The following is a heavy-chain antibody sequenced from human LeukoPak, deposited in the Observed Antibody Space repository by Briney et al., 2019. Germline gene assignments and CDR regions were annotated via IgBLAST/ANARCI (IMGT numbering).Heavy chain of an antibody. Sequence: ASVKVSCKASGYTFTSYDINWVRQATGQGLEWMGWMNPNSDNTGYAQKFQGRVTITRNTSISTAYMELRSLRSDDTAVYYCAKGSSTYSITSYWYFDLWGRGTLVTVSS. J-gene: IGHJ2*01. CDR3: AKGSSTYSITSYWYFDL. CDR1: GYTFTSYD. D-gene: IGHD6-13*01. CDR2: MNPNSDNT. V-gene: IGHV1-8*03.